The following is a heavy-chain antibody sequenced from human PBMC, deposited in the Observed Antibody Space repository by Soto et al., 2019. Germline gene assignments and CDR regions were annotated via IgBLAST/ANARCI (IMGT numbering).Heavy chain of an antibody. CDR3: TRPLGDGWFDP. CDR2: IRSKANSDAT. D-gene: IGHD4-17*01. V-gene: IGHV3-73*02. CDR1: GFTFSGSA. Sequence: EVQLVESGGGLVQPGGSLKLSCAASGFTFSGSAMHWVRQASGKGLEWVGRIRSKANSDATAYAASVKDRFTISRDDSKSTAYLQMNSLKTEDTAVYYCTRPLGDGWFDPWGQGTLVTVSS. J-gene: IGHJ5*02.